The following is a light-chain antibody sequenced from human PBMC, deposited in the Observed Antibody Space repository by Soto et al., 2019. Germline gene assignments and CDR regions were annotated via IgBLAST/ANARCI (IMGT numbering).Light chain of an antibody. CDR2: DVS. CDR1: QSVSNS. Sequence: EIVLTQSPATLSLSPGERVTLSCRASQSVSNSLAWYQQKPGQPPRLLIYDVSNRATGSPARVSGSGSGTDFTLTITSLEPEEFAVDFCHQRYNWPRGTFGQGTQLEMK. J-gene: IGKJ5*01. CDR3: HQRYNWPRGT. V-gene: IGKV3-11*01.